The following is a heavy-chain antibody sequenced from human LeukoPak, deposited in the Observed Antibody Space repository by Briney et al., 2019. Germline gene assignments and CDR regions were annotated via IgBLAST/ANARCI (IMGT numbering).Heavy chain of an antibody. D-gene: IGHD3-10*01. CDR1: GYIFSNYA. Sequence: SVKVSCKASGYIFSNYAISWVRQAPGQGLEWMGGIIPIFGTANYAQKFQGRVTITADESTSTAYMELSSLRSEDTAVYYCASTVRFTMVRGVIYYYYGMDVWGQGTTVTVSS. CDR3: ASTVRFTMVRGVIYYYYGMDV. V-gene: IGHV1-69*13. CDR2: IIPIFGTA. J-gene: IGHJ6*02.